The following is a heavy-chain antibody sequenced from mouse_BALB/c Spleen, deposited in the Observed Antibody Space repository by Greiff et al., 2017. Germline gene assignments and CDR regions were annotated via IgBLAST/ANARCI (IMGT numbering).Heavy chain of an antibody. V-gene: IGHV5-6-5*01. J-gene: IGHJ2*01. Sequence: EVMLVESGGGLVKPGGSLKLSCAASGFTFSSYAMSWVRQTPEKRLEWVASISSGGSTYYPDSVKGRFTISRDNARNILYLQMSSLRSEDTAMYYCARGRDGNLYYFDYWGQGTTLTVSA. CDR1: GFTFSSYA. CDR3: ARGRDGNLYYFDY. CDR2: ISSGGST. D-gene: IGHD2-1*01.